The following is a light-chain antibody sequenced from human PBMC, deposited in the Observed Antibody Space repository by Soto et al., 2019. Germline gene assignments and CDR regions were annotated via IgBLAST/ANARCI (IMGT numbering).Light chain of an antibody. CDR1: QSVASNY. CDR2: SAS. Sequence: EAVLTQSPGTLSLSPGERATLSRRASQSVASNYLAWFQQKSGQAPRLLIYSASSRATGIPDRFSGSGSGTDFSLTISSLEPEDFAVYYCQQYGSSPRTFGQGTKVDIK. V-gene: IGKV3-20*01. J-gene: IGKJ1*01. CDR3: QQYGSSPRT.